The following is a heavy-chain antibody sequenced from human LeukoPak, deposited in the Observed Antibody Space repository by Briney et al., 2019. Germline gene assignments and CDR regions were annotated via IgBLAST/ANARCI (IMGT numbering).Heavy chain of an antibody. CDR3: AKDRISRQQQLVFDY. Sequence: PGGSLRLSCTASGFTFDDYAMHWVRQAPGKGLEWVSGISWNSGSIGYADSVKGRFTISRDNAKNSLYLQMNSLRAEDTALYYCAKDRISRQQQLVFDYWGQGTLVTVSS. CDR2: ISWNSGSI. V-gene: IGHV3-9*01. D-gene: IGHD6-13*01. CDR1: GFTFDDYA. J-gene: IGHJ4*02.